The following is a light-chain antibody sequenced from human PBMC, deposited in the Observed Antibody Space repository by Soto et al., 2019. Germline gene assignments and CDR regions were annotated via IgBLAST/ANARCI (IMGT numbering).Light chain of an antibody. CDR2: KNN. Sequence: QSVLTQPPSASGTPGQRVTISCSGSRSNIGSNYVYWYQQLPGTAPKLLIYKNNQRPSGVPDRFSGSKSGTSASLAISGLRSEVEADYYCAAWDDSLSGVVFGGGTKLTVL. V-gene: IGLV1-47*01. CDR1: RSNIGSNY. CDR3: AAWDDSLSGVV. J-gene: IGLJ2*01.